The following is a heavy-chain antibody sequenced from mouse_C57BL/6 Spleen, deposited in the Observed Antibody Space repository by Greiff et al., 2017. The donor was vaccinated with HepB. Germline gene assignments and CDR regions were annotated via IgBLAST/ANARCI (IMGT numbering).Heavy chain of an antibody. CDR1: GYAFTNYL. V-gene: IGHV1-54*01. CDR2: INPGSGGT. Sequence: QVQLQQSGAELVRPGTSVKVSCKASGYAFTNYLIQWVKQRPGQGLEWIGVINPGSGGTNYNEKFKGKATLTADKSSSTAYMQRSSLTSEDSAVYVCARAYCYGSSPFAYWGQGTLVTVSS. CDR3: ARAYCYGSSPFAY. J-gene: IGHJ3*01. D-gene: IGHD1-1*01.